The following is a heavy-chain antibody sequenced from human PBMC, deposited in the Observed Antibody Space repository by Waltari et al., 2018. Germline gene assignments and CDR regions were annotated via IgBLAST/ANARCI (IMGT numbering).Heavy chain of an antibody. D-gene: IGHD3-10*01. CDR2: INQDGSEK. CDR1: GLGFSSYW. V-gene: IGHV3-7*01. CDR3: ARGVASMIRGVVDWFDP. J-gene: IGHJ5*02. Sequence: EVQLVESGGGLVQPGGSLRLSCAASGLGFSSYWMSWVRQAPGKGLEWVANINQDGSEKHYVDSVKGRFTVSRDNAKSSLYLQMNSLRADDTAVYYCARGVASMIRGVVDWFDPWGQGTLVTVSS.